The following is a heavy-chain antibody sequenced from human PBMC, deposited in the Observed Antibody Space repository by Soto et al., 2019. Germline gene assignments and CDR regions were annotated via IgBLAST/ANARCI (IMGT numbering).Heavy chain of an antibody. Sequence: VKVSCKASGGTFSSYAISWVRQAPGQGLEWMGGIIPIFGTANYAQKFQGRVTITADESTSTAYMELSSLRSGDTAVYYCAAWGGYCSGGSCSRDAFDIWGQGTMVTVSS. CDR2: IIPIFGTA. CDR3: AAWGGYCSGGSCSRDAFDI. J-gene: IGHJ3*02. V-gene: IGHV1-69*01. CDR1: GGTFSSYA. D-gene: IGHD2-15*01.